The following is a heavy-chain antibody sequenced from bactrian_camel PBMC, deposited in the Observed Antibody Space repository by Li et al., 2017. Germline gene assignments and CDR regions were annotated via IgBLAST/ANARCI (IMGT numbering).Heavy chain of an antibody. J-gene: IGHJ4*01. CDR2: IGSDGTT. V-gene: IGHV3S53*01. D-gene: IGHD1*01. Sequence: QVQLVESGGGSVQPGGSLRLSCVSSGYTVSMYCMGWFRQVQGKEREGVAIIGSDGTTRYADSVNGRFTISKDGAKNTLYPQMNSLKPEDTAVYYCVRSMQSDFNYWGQGTQVTVS. CDR3: VRSMQSDFNY. CDR1: GYTVSMYC.